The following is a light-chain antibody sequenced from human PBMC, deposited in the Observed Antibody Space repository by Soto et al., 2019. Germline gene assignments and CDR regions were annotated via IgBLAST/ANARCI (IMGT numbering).Light chain of an antibody. CDR1: ESVSIS. CDR3: QQYHVWPKWT. CDR2: GAS. Sequence: EIVMTQSPATLSVSPGEGATLSFRASESVSISLAWYQHKPGQPPRLLIHGASTRASGIPPRFSGSGSGTEFTLTISSLQSEDSAVYFCQQYHVWPKWTVGPGTKVDTK. J-gene: IGKJ1*01. V-gene: IGKV3D-15*01.